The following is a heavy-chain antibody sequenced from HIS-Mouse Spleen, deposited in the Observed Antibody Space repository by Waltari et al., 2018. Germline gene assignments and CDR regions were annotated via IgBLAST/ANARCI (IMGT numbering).Heavy chain of an antibody. CDR3: AKGGLMVYAIGDY. Sequence: QVQLVESGGGVVQPGRSLRLSCAASGFTFSSDGLLWVCQAPGKGLEWVAVIWYDGSNKYYADSVKGRFTISRDNSKNTLYLQMNSLRAEDTAVYYCAKGGLMVYAIGDYWGQGTLVTVSS. D-gene: IGHD2-8*01. V-gene: IGHV3-33*06. J-gene: IGHJ4*02. CDR2: IWYDGSNK. CDR1: GFTFSSDG.